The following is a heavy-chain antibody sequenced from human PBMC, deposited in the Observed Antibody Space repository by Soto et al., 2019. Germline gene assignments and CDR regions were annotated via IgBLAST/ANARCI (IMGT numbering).Heavy chain of an antibody. CDR1: GGSIGSYY. CDR2: IYYSGST. Sequence: QVQLQESGPGLVKPSETLSLTCSVSGGSIGSYYWRWIRQPPGKGLEWIGYIYYSGSTNYNPSLKSRVTISVDTSKNQFSLKLSSVTAADTAVYYCARGGWRQIDYWGQGTLVTVSS. D-gene: IGHD3-3*01. J-gene: IGHJ4*02. V-gene: IGHV4-59*08. CDR3: ARGGWRQIDY.